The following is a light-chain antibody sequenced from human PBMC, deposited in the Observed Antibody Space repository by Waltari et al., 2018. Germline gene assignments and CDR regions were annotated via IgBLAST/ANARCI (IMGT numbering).Light chain of an antibody. Sequence: DIQMTQSPSSVSASVGDRVSITCRASQAISSYLAWYQQKPGKAPNLLIYGASSLQRGVPSRFSGSGSGTDFTLTISSLQPEDFATYYCQQANSFPLTFGGGTKVEIK. CDR1: QAISSY. CDR2: GAS. V-gene: IGKV1-12*01. J-gene: IGKJ4*01. CDR3: QQANSFPLT.